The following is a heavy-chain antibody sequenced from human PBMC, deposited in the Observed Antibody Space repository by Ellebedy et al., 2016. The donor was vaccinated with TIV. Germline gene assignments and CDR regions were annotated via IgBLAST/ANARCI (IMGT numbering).Heavy chain of an antibody. CDR2: IYSGGST. J-gene: IGHJ3*02. V-gene: IGHV3-53*01. D-gene: IGHD3-22*01. CDR3: ARDRTYYHESSGYYSADDSFDI. Sequence: PGGSLRLSCAASGFTVSRNYMSWVRQAPGKGLEWVSVIYSGGSTYYADSVKGRFTISRDNSKNTVYLQMNSLRAEDTAVYYCARDRTYYHESSGYYSADDSFDIWGQGTMVTVSS. CDR1: GFTVSRNY.